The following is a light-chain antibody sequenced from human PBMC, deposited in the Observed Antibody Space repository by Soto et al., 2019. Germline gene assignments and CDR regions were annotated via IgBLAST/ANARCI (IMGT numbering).Light chain of an antibody. J-gene: IGLJ7*01. CDR3: ATWDTSLRAV. V-gene: IGLV1-51*02. Sequence: HSVLTQPPSVSAASGQKVTISCSGSSSNIGSNSVSWYQQHPGTAPKLLIYENNMRPSGISDRFSGSKSGTSATLGITGIQTEDEADYYCATWDTSLRAVFGGGTQLTVL. CDR2: ENN. CDR1: SSNIGSNS.